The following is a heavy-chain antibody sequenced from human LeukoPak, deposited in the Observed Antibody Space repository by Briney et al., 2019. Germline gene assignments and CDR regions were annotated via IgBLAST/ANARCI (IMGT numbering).Heavy chain of an antibody. V-gene: IGHV3-30*02. CDR2: IRYDGSNK. J-gene: IGHJ4*02. Sequence: GGSLRLSCAASGFTFSSYGMHWVRQAPGKGLEWVAFIRYDGSNKYYADSVKGRFTISRDNSKNTLYLQMNSLRAEDTAVYYCAKDGTPFGRIAVAGIDYWGQGTLVTVSS. CDR1: GFTFSSYG. D-gene: IGHD6-19*01. CDR3: AKDGTPFGRIAVAGIDY.